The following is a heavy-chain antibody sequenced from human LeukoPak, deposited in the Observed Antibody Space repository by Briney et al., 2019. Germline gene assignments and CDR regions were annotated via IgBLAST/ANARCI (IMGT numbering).Heavy chain of an antibody. CDR3: ARRRVVPAARYGPNDY. V-gene: IGHV4-39*01. D-gene: IGHD2-2*01. CDR1: GGSVSSSRYY. CDR2: IYYTGST. J-gene: IGHJ4*02. Sequence: KPSETLSLTCPVSGGSVSSSRYYWGWIRQPPGKGLEWIGSIYYTGSTYYKPSLKSRVTISVDAPKNQISLKLSSVTAADTAVYYCARRRVVPAARYGPNDYWGQGTLVTVSS.